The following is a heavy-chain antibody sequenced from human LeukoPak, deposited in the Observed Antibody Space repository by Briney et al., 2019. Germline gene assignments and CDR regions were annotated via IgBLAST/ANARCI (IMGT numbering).Heavy chain of an antibody. V-gene: IGHV3-21*01. D-gene: IGHD3-16*01. CDR1: GFTFSSYS. CDR3: ARDASRMGFDY. Sequence: GGSLRLSCAASGFTFSSYSMNWVRRAPGKGLEWVSSISSSSSYIYYADSVKGRFTISRDNAKNSLYLQMNSLRAEDTAVYYCARDASRMGFDYWGQGTLVTVTS. CDR2: ISSSSSYI. J-gene: IGHJ4*02.